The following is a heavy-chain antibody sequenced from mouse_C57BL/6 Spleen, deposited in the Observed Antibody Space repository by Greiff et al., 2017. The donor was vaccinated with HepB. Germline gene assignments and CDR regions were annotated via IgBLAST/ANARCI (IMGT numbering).Heavy chain of an antibody. Sequence: QVQLQQSGPELVKPGASVKISCKASGYAFSSSWMNWVKQRPGKGLEWIGRIYPGDGDTNYNGKFKGKATLTADKSSSTAYMQLSSLTSEDSAVYFCARSANWDEEGYFDVWGTGTTVTVSS. CDR3: ARSANWDEEGYFDV. D-gene: IGHD4-1*01. CDR2: IYPGDGDT. V-gene: IGHV1-82*01. J-gene: IGHJ1*03. CDR1: GYAFSSSW.